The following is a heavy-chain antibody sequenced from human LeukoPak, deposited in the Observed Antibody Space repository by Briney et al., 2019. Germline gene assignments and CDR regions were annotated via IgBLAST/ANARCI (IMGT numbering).Heavy chain of an antibody. CDR2: LSGSGGST. V-gene: IGHV3-23*01. CDR3: ASYGSGSYSLSTD. Sequence: QAGGSLRLSCAASGFTFSSYAMSWVRQAPGKGLEWCSALSGSGGSTYYADSVKGRFTISRDNSKNTLYLQMNSLRAEDTAVYYRASYGSGSYSLSTDWGQGTLVTVSS. D-gene: IGHD3-10*01. J-gene: IGHJ4*02. CDR1: GFTFSSYA.